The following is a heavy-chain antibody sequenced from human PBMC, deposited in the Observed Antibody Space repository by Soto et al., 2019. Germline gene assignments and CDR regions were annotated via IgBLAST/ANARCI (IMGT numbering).Heavy chain of an antibody. D-gene: IGHD3-3*01. J-gene: IGHJ4*02. Sequence: EVQLLESGGGLVQPGGSLRLSCAAPGFTFSSYAMSWVRQAPGKGLEWVSAISGSGGSTYYADSVKGRFTISRDNSKNTLYLQMNSLRAEDTAVYYCAKARAQYYDFWSGYPVDYWGQGTLVTVSS. CDR3: AKARAQYYDFWSGYPVDY. CDR1: GFTFSSYA. CDR2: ISGSGGST. V-gene: IGHV3-23*01.